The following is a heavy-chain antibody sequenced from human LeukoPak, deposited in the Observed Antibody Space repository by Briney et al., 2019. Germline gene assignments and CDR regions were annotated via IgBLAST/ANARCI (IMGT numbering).Heavy chain of an antibody. Sequence: PSETLSLTCTVSGGSINSYYWFWIRHPPAKGLELVWYIHYSCSTNYNPSLKRRGTISVDTSKSQFSLKLSSVTAADTAVYYCARGIVVVAQLGFYFYYMDVWGKGTTVTISS. J-gene: IGHJ6*03. CDR2: IHYSCST. CDR1: GGSINSYY. CDR3: ARGIVVVAQLGFYFYYMDV. D-gene: IGHD2-15*01. V-gene: IGHV4-59*08.